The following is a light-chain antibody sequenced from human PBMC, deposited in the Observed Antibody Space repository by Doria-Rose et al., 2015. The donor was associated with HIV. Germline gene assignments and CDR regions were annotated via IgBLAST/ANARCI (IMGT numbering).Light chain of an antibody. V-gene: IGKV3-20*01. J-gene: IGKJ1*01. Sequence: EIVLTQSPGTLSSSPGGRATLSCRASQSFSSTYLAWYQQKPGQAPSLLIYDGSTRATGIPDRFSASGSGTDFTLTINRLEPEDFALYYCHQYGTSWTFGQGTKVEI. CDR2: DGS. CDR3: HQYGTSWT. CDR1: QSFSSTY.